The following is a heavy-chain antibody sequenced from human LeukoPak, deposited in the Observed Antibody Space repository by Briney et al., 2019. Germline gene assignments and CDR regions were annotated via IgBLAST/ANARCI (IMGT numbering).Heavy chain of an antibody. J-gene: IGHJ4*02. Sequence: GGPLRLSCAASGFTVSSNYMSWVRQAPGKGLEWVSVIYSGGSTYYADSVKGRFTISRDNSKNTLYLQMNSLRAEDTAVYYCASSSLIRGVIIDFDYWGQGTLVTVSS. CDR1: GFTVSSNY. D-gene: IGHD3-10*01. CDR2: IYSGGST. CDR3: ASSSLIRGVIIDFDY. V-gene: IGHV3-66*01.